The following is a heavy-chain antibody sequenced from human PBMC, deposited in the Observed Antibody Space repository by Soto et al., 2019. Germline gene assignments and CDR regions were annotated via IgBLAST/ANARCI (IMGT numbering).Heavy chain of an antibody. CDR1: GYTFTSYG. V-gene: IGHV1-18*01. CDR3: ARGFVYCGWGGGAYYYYLDV. J-gene: IGHJ6*03. Sequence: ASVKVSCKASGYTFTSYGISWVRQAPGQGLEWMGWISAYNGNTNYAQKLQGRVTMTTDTSTSTAYMELRSLRSDDTAVYYCARGFVYCGWGGGAYYYYLDVGGKGTTVTVPS. D-gene: IGHD3-10*01. CDR2: ISAYNGNT.